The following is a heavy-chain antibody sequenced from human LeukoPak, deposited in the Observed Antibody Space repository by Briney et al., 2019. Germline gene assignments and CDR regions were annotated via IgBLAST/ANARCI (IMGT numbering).Heavy chain of an antibody. Sequence: PGKSLRLSCVASGFTFSNFGVHWVRQAPGKGLEWVAVISYNGHYEYYGESVKGRFTISRDNSKNTVSLQMDNLRIEDTAVYYCAKDARRTFGLSSGLYRGSYYFDYWGQGTLVTVSS. D-gene: IGHD6-19*01. J-gene: IGHJ4*02. CDR1: GFTFSNFG. CDR2: ISYNGHYE. CDR3: AKDARRTFGLSSGLYRGSYYFDY. V-gene: IGHV3-30*18.